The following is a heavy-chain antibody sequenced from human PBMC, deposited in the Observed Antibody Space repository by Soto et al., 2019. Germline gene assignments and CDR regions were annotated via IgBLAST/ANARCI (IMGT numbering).Heavy chain of an antibody. Sequence: PGESLKISCKGSGYSFTSYWISWVRQMPGKGLEWMGRIDPSDSYTNYSPSFQGHVTISADKSISTAYLQWSSLKASDTAMYYCARHDIVLMVYANRLTGYYYYAMDVWGQGTTVTV. CDR1: GYSFTSYW. J-gene: IGHJ6*02. V-gene: IGHV5-10-1*01. CDR2: IDPSDSYT. CDR3: ARHDIVLMVYANRLTGYYYYAMDV. D-gene: IGHD2-8*01.